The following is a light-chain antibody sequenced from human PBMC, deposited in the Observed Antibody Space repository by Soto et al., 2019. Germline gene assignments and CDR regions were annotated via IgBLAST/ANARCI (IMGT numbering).Light chain of an antibody. CDR2: DAS. Sequence: DIQMTQSPSTLSASVGDRVTITCRASQSISSWLAWYQQKPGKAPKLLIYDASSLESGVPSRFSGSGSGTELTLTISSLQPDDFATYYCQQYNSSPLTFGGGTKVDIK. CDR1: QSISSW. CDR3: QQYNSSPLT. V-gene: IGKV1-5*01. J-gene: IGKJ4*01.